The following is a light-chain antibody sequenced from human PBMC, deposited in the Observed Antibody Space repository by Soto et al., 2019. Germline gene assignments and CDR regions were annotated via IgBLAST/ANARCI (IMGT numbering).Light chain of an antibody. J-gene: IGKJ5*01. Sequence: EIVLPQSPGTLSLSPGERATLSCRASQRVAGTYLAWYQQKPGQAPRLLIYRASSRATGIPDRFRGSGSGTDFTLTISSLEPEDFAVFYCQQYGSSPVTFGQGTRLEIK. V-gene: IGKV3-20*01. CDR1: QRVAGTY. CDR2: RAS. CDR3: QQYGSSPVT.